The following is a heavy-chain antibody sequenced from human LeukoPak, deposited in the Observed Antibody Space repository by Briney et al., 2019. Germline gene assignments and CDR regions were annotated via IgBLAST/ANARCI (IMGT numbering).Heavy chain of an antibody. V-gene: IGHV3-74*01. Sequence: GGSLRLSCAASGFTFSNAWMSWVRQAPGKGLVWVSRISNDDSTKTYADSVKGRFTISRDNAKNTLYLQMNSLRAEDTAAYYCARGLITMFGVAPDYWGQGTLVTVSS. CDR3: ARGLITMFGVAPDY. CDR1: GFTFSNAW. CDR2: ISNDDSTK. J-gene: IGHJ4*02. D-gene: IGHD3-3*01.